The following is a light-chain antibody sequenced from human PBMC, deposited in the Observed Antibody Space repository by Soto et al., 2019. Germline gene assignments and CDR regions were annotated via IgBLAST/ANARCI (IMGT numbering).Light chain of an antibody. J-gene: IGKJ4*01. V-gene: IGKV3-11*01. CDR2: DAS. CDR1: RSVSSY. CDR3: QLRGNWPPT. Sequence: EIVLTQSPATLSLSPGERATLSCRASRSVSSYLAWYQHKPGQAPRLLIYDASNRATGIPARFSGSGSGTDFTLAISSLEPEDFAVYYCQLRGNWPPTFGGGTKVEIK.